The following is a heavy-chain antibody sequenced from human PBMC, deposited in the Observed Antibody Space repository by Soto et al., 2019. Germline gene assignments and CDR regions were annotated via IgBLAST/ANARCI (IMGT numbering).Heavy chain of an antibody. CDR2: IYYSGST. Sequence: QVQLQESGPGLVKPSQTLSLTCTVSGGSISSGGYYWSWIRQHPGKGLEWIGYIYYSGSTYYNPSLKSRVTISVDTSKKQFSLKLSSVTAADTAVYYCARDFTDSSGPTLGMGVWGQGTTVTVSS. D-gene: IGHD6-19*01. J-gene: IGHJ6*02. CDR1: GGSISSGGYY. CDR3: ARDFTDSSGPTLGMGV. V-gene: IGHV4-31*03.